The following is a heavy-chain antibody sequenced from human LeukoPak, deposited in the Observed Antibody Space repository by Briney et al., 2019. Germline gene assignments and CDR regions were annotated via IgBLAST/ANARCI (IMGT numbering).Heavy chain of an antibody. J-gene: IGHJ4*02. D-gene: IGHD5-12*01. CDR2: ISDSGAM. Sequence: GGSLRLSCAASGFTFSTYSMKWVRQAPGKGLEWVSYISDSGAMYYADSVRGRFTISRENAQNSLFLQMNSLRAEDTAVYYCARDGGYRGYDADCWGQGTLVTISS. V-gene: IGHV3-48*01. CDR3: ARDGGYRGYDADC. CDR1: GFTFSTYS.